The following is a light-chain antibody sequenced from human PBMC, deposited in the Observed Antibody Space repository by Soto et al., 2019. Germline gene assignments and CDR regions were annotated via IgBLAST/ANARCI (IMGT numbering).Light chain of an antibody. CDR3: QTWGSGIVV. Sequence: QLVLTQSPSASASLGASVKLTCTLSSGSSGYAVAWHQQQPGKGPRYLMKLHSDGSHFKGGGIPDRFSGSSSGADRYLTISSLQSEDEADYYCQTWGSGIVVFGGGTKLTV. V-gene: IGLV4-69*01. CDR2: LHSDGSH. J-gene: IGLJ3*02. CDR1: SGSSGYA.